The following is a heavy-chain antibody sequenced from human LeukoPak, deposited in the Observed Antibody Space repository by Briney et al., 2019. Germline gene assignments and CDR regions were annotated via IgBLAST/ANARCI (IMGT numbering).Heavy chain of an antibody. CDR1: EYTFTSYA. Sequence: GASVKVSCKASEYTFTSYAMNWVRQAPGQGLEWMGWTNTNTGNPTYVQGFTGRFVFSLDTSVSTAYLQISSLKAEDTAVYYCAREGGYDNYYYYYYMDVWGKGTTVTVSS. D-gene: IGHD5-12*01. CDR2: TNTNTGNP. CDR3: AREGGYDNYYYYYYMDV. V-gene: IGHV7-4-1*02. J-gene: IGHJ6*03.